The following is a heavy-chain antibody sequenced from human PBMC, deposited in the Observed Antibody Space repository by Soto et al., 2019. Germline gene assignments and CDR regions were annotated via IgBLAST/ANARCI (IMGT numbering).Heavy chain of an antibody. D-gene: IGHD3-22*01. J-gene: IGHJ4*02. CDR3: TRDPQYYYDSSGYLGVVPFFDY. Sequence: EVQLVESGGGLVKPGRSLRLSCTASGFTFGDYAMSWFRQAPGKGLEWVGFIRSKAYGGTTEYAASVKGRFTISRDDSKSIAYLQMNSLKTEDTAVYYCTRDPQYYYDSSGYLGVVPFFDYWGQGTLVTVSS. CDR2: IRSKAYGGTT. V-gene: IGHV3-49*05. CDR1: GFTFGDYA.